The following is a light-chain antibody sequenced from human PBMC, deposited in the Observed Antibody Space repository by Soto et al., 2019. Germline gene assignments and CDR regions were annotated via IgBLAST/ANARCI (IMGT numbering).Light chain of an antibody. Sequence: QAVVTQPPSASGTPGQRVTISCSGSSSNIGSNPVNWYQQLPGTAPKPLIYSNNQRPSGVPDRFSGSKSGTSASLAISGLQSEDEADYYCAAWDDSLNGWVFGGGTKLTVL. CDR2: SNN. CDR3: AAWDDSLNGWV. J-gene: IGLJ3*02. V-gene: IGLV1-44*01. CDR1: SSNIGSNP.